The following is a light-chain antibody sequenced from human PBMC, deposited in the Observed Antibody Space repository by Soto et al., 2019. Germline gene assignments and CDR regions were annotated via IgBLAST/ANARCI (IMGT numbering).Light chain of an antibody. CDR1: SSDVGAYNY. Sequence: QSVLTQPASVSGPPGQSITISCTGTSSDVGAYNYVSWYQHHPGKAPRLVIYDVTNRPSGISDRFSGSKSGNTASLTISGLLAEDEADYYCASYTNISNYVFGTGTKVT. CDR2: DVT. V-gene: IGLV2-14*01. CDR3: ASYTNISNYV. J-gene: IGLJ1*01.